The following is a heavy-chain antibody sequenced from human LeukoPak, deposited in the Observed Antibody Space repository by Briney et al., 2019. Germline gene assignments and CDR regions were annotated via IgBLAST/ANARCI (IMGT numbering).Heavy chain of an antibody. D-gene: IGHD6-6*01. J-gene: IGHJ4*02. CDR3: ASIGSDGKQLVPDY. CDR2: IIPIFGTA. Sequence: GASVKVSCKASGGTFSSYAISWVRQAPGQGLEWMGGIIPIFGTANYAQKFQGRVTITTDESTSTAYMELSSLRSEDTAVYYCASIGSDGKQLVPDYWGQGTLVTVSS. CDR1: GGTFSSYA. V-gene: IGHV1-69*05.